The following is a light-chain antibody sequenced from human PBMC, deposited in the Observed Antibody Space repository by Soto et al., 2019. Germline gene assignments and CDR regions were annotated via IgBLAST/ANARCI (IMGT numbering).Light chain of an antibody. CDR1: QTVSSSS. J-gene: IGKJ1*01. Sequence: DIVLTQSPGTLSLSPGERATLSCRASQTVSSSSLAWYQQKPGQAPRLLSFGASTRAAGFPDRFSGSGSGTDFTLTISRLEPEDFAVYYCQQYGSSPRTFGQGTKVDIK. V-gene: IGKV3-20*01. CDR2: GAS. CDR3: QQYGSSPRT.